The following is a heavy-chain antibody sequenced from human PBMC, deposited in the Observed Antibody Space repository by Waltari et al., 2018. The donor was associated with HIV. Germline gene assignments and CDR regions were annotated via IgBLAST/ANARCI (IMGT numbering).Heavy chain of an antibody. J-gene: IGHJ6*02. CDR1: GGTFSSYA. CDR2: IIPIFGTA. V-gene: IGHV1-69*01. Sequence: QVQLVQSGAEVKKPGSSVKVSCKASGGTFSSYAISWVRQAPGHGLEWMGGIIPIFGTANYAQKFQGRVTITADESTSTAYMELSSLRSEDTAVYYCARHNYYGSGSYESYYYGMDVWGQGTTVTVSS. D-gene: IGHD3-10*01. CDR3: ARHNYYGSGSYESYYYGMDV.